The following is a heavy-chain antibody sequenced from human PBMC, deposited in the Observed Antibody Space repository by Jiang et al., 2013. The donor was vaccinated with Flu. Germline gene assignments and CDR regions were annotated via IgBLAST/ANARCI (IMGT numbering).Heavy chain of an antibody. D-gene: IGHD2-2*02. Sequence: QLLESGGGLVKPGGSLRLSCAASGFTFSNAWMNRVRQAPGKGLEWVGRIKSKTDGGTTDYAAPVKGRFTISRDDSKNTLYLQMNSLKTEDTAVYYCTTANLEDCSSTSCYSVYFDYWGQGTLVTVSS. J-gene: IGHJ4*02. CDR2: IKSKTDGGTT. CDR1: GFTFSNAW. CDR3: TTANLEDCSSTSCYSVYFDY. V-gene: IGHV3-15*07.